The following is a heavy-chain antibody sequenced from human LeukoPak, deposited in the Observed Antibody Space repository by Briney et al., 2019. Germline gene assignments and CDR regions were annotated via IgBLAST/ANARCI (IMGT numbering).Heavy chain of an antibody. CDR3: ASRTSSGWHYYFDY. D-gene: IGHD6-19*01. CDR2: MNHNSANT. V-gene: IGHV1-8*01. CDR1: GYTFTSYD. J-gene: IGHJ4*02. Sequence: ASVKVSCKASGYTFTSYDINWVRQATGQGLEWMGWMNHNSANTDYAQKFQGRVTMTRNTSISTAYMELSSLRSEDTAVYYCASRTSSGWHYYFDYWGQGTLVTVSS.